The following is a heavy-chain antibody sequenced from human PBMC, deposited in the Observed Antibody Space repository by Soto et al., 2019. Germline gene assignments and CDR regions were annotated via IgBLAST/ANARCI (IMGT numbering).Heavy chain of an antibody. CDR1: GGSISSCGYY. Sequence: QVQLQESGPGLVKPSQTLSLTCTVSGGSISSCGYYCRWIRQHPGTGLEWIGYIYYSGSTYYNPSLKSRVTLSVDTSKTRFYLKLSSVTAADTTVYYWAKVGLWTTTPPYCYGMDVWGQGTTVTASS. CDR2: IYYSGST. CDR3: AKVGLWTTTPPYCYGMDV. J-gene: IGHJ6*02. D-gene: IGHD4-17*01. V-gene: IGHV4-31*03.